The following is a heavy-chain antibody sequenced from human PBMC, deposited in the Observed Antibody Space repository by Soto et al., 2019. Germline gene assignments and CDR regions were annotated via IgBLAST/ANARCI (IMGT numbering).Heavy chain of an antibody. CDR3: ARGGVLRYFDWLLYHPDAAFDI. D-gene: IGHD3-9*01. CDR1: GYTFTSYD. J-gene: IGHJ3*02. CDR2: MNPNSGNT. V-gene: IGHV1-8*01. Sequence: QVQLVQSGAEVKKPGASVKVSCKASGYTFTSYDINWVRQATGQGLEWMGWMNPNSGNTGYAQKCQGRVTMTRNTSISTSYMELSSLRSEDTAVYYCARGGVLRYFDWLLYHPDAAFDIWGQGTMVTVSS.